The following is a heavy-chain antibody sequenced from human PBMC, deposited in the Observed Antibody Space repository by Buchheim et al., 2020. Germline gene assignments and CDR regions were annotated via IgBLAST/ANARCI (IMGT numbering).Heavy chain of an antibody. V-gene: IGHV4-59*12. CDR2: IHWTGSA. CDR3: TRTIALPQFGMDV. CDR1: DGSISTYY. J-gene: IGHJ6*02. Sequence: QVQLQESGPGLVKPSETLSLTCTVSDGSISTYYWGWVRQPPGKGLEWIGYIHWTGSANYNPSLKSRVTLSIHTSKTQFSLMLGSVTAADTAVYYCTRTIALPQFGMDVWGQGTT. D-gene: IGHD5-24*01.